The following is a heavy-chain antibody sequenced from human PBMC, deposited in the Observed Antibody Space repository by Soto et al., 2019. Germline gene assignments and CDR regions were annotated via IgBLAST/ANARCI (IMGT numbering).Heavy chain of an antibody. CDR3: ARENCDY. Sequence: QVQLVESGGGVVQPGRSLRLSCAASGFTFSSYAMHWVRQAPGKGLEWVAVISYDGSNKYYADSVKGRFTISRDNSKNTLYLQMNSLRAEDTAVYYCARENCDYWGQGTLVTVSS. CDR2: ISYDGSNK. CDR1: GFTFSSYA. J-gene: IGHJ4*02. V-gene: IGHV3-30-3*01. D-gene: IGHD1-1*01.